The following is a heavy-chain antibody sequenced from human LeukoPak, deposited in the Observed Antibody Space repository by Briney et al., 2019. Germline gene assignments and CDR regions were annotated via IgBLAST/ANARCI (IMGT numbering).Heavy chain of an antibody. Sequence: SETLSLTCAVYGGSISGYYWSWIRQPPGKGLEWIGEINHSGSTNYNPSLKSRVTISVDTSKNQFSLKLSSVTAADTAVYYCESGASPSLKPKYWGQGTLVTVPS. CDR1: GGSISGYY. V-gene: IGHV4-34*01. J-gene: IGHJ4*02. CDR2: INHSGST. D-gene: IGHD1-14*01. CDR3: ESGASPSLKPKY.